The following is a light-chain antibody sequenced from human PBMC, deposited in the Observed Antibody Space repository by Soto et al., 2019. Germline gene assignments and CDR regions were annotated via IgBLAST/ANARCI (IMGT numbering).Light chain of an antibody. CDR2: ATS. Sequence: DIQLTQSPSFLSASVGDRVTITCRASQSISSYLNWYQQKPGKAPNLLIYATSSLQSGVPSRFSGSGSGTDFTLTISSLQPEDFATYYCQQSHSTPRTFGQGTKVDIK. J-gene: IGKJ1*01. V-gene: IGKV1-39*01. CDR3: QQSHSTPRT. CDR1: QSISSY.